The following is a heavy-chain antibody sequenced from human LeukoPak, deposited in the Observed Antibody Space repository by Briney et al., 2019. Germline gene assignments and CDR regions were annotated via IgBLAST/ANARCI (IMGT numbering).Heavy chain of an antibody. CDR1: GFNFRDYW. J-gene: IGHJ4*02. Sequence: GGSLRLSCAASGFNFRDYWMTWVRQAPGKGLEWVANIKEDGSQINHVDSVKGRFTISRDNAKNSLYLQMNSLRVEDTAVYYCAKHKIAWRTFDCWGQGTLVTVSS. D-gene: IGHD1/OR15-1a*01. CDR2: IKEDGSQI. CDR3: AKHKIAWRTFDC. V-gene: IGHV3-7*01.